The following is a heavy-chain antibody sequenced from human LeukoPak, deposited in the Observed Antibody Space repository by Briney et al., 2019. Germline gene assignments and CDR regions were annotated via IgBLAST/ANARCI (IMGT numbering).Heavy chain of an antibody. V-gene: IGHV1-18*01. D-gene: IGHD5-18*01. Sequence: GASVKVSCKASGYTFTSYGISWVRQAPGQGLEWMGWISAYNGNTNYAQKLQGRVTMTTDTSTSTAYMELRSLRSDDTAVYYCARGVQALDTAKGTEKYYYYYMDVWGKGTTVTVSS. CDR3: ARGVQALDTAKGTEKYYYYYMDV. CDR1: GYTFTSYG. CDR2: ISAYNGNT. J-gene: IGHJ6*03.